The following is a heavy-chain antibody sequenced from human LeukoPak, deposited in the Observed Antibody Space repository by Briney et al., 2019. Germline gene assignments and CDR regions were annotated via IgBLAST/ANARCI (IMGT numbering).Heavy chain of an antibody. CDR2: ISGSGGYT. Sequence: GGSLRLSCIASGFTLSTSWMSWVRQAPGKGLEWVSAISGSGGYTYYADSVKGRFTISRDNSKNTLYLQMNSLRAEDTAVYYCAKDTASSWWYFDLWGRGTLVTVSS. CDR1: GFTLSTSW. D-gene: IGHD5-18*01. CDR3: AKDTASSWWYFDL. J-gene: IGHJ2*01. V-gene: IGHV3-23*01.